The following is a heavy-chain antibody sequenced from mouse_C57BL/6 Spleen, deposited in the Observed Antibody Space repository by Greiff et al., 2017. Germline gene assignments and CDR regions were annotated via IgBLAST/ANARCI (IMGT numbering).Heavy chain of an antibody. D-gene: IGHD3-3*01. CDR3: TRRDVFFFAY. J-gene: IGHJ3*01. CDR2: IDPENGGT. Sequence: QVQLQQSGAELVRPGASVTLSCKASGYTFTDYEMHWVKQTPVHGLEWIGAIDPENGGTAYNQKFKGKAILTADKSSSTAYMELRSLTSEDSAVYYCTRRDVFFFAYWGQGTLVTVSA. V-gene: IGHV1-15*01. CDR1: GYTFTDYE.